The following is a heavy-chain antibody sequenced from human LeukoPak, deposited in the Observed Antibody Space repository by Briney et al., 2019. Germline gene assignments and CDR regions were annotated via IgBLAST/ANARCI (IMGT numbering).Heavy chain of an antibody. CDR1: GFTFSSYG. Sequence: PGGSLRLSCAASGFTFSSYGMHWVRQAPGKGLEWVAVISYDGSNKYYADSVKGRFTISRDNSKNTLYLQMNGLRAEDTAVYYCAKGAGPIDYWGQGTLVTVSS. V-gene: IGHV3-30*18. CDR3: AKGAGPIDY. J-gene: IGHJ4*02. D-gene: IGHD1/OR15-1a*01. CDR2: ISYDGSNK.